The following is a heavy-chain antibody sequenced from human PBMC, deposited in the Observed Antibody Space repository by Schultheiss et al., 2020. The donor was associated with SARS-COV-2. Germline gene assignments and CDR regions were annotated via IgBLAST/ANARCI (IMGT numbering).Heavy chain of an antibody. D-gene: IGHD3-10*01. V-gene: IGHV4-31*03. CDR3: ARANYYGSGSLDYYYYGMDV. CDR2: IYYSGST. J-gene: IGHJ6*02. CDR1: GGSISSGGYY. Sequence: SETLSLTCTVSGGSISSGGYYWSWIRQHPGKGLEWIGYIYYSGSTYYNPSLKSRVTISVDTSKNQFSLKLSSVTAADTAVYYCARANYYGSGSLDYYYYGMDVWGQGTTVTISS.